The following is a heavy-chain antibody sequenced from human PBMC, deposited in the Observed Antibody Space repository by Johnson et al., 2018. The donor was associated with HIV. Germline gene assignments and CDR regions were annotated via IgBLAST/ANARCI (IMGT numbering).Heavy chain of an antibody. D-gene: IGHD1-26*01. CDR3: ARDPSVPLVGTISSGAFDI. Sequence: QVQLVESGGGVVQPGRSLRLSCAASGFTFSSYTMHWVRQAPGKGLEWVSVIYGGGSGGSTYYVDSVKGRFTISRDNSKNTLYLQMNSLRAEDTAVYYCARDPSVPLVGTISSGAFDIWGQGTMVTVSS. CDR1: GFTFSSYT. CDR2: IYGGGSGGST. V-gene: IGHV3-NL1*01. J-gene: IGHJ3*02.